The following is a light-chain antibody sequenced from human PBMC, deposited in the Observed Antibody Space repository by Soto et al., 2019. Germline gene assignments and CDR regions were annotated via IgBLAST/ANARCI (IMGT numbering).Light chain of an antibody. V-gene: IGLV1-40*01. J-gene: IGLJ2*01. CDR3: QSYDSSLSGSV. CDR1: SSNIGAGYD. Sequence: QSVLTQPPSVSGAPGQRVTISCTGSSSNIGAGYDVHWYQQLPGTAPKLLIYGNSNRPSGVPDRFFGSKSGTSASLAITGLQAEDEADYYCQSYDSSLSGSVFGGGPKLTVL. CDR2: GNS.